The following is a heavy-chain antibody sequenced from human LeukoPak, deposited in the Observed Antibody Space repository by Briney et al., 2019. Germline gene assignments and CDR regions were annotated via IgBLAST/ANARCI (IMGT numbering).Heavy chain of an antibody. Sequence: PSETLSLTCTVSGGSISSGGYYWSWIRQRPGKGLEWIGYIYYSGSTYYNPSLKSRVTISVDTSKNQFSLKLSSVTAADTAVYYCARVGVQSLAFDIWGQGTMVTVSS. CDR3: ARVGVQSLAFDI. CDR1: GGSISSGGYY. J-gene: IGHJ3*02. CDR2: IYYSGST. V-gene: IGHV4-31*03. D-gene: IGHD2-8*01.